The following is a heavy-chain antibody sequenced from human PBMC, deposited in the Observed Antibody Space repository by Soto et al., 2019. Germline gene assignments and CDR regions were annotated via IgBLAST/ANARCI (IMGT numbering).Heavy chain of an antibody. V-gene: IGHV3-7*03. J-gene: IGHJ5*02. CDR1: GFTFSNSW. Sequence: GGSLRLSCTASGFTFSNSWMSWVRQAPGKGLEWVATIRQDGTEQHYVDSVRGRFTVSRDNAKNSLYLQMDSLRAEDTAVYRCARKVYYYDTSPIGWFDLWGQGTLVTVSS. D-gene: IGHD3-22*01. CDR2: IRQDGTEQ. CDR3: ARKVYYYDTSPIGWFDL.